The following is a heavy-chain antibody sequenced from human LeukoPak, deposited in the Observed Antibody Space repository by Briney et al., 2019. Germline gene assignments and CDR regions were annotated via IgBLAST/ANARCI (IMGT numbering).Heavy chain of an antibody. V-gene: IGHV5-51*01. J-gene: IGHJ3*02. CDR2: IYPGDSDT. D-gene: IGHD1-26*01. CDR3: ASPQLRDGSYSAFDI. CDR1: GYSFTSYW. Sequence: GESLKISCKGSGYSFTSYWIGWVRQMPGKGLEWMGIIYPGDSDTRYSPSFQGQVTISADKSISTAYLQWSSLKASDTAMYYCASPQLRDGSYSAFDIWGQGTMVTVSS.